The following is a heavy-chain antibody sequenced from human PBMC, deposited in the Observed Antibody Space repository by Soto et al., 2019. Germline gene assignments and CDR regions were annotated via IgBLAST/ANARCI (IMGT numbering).Heavy chain of an antibody. CDR2: ISSSGSTI. Sequence: GGSLRLSCAASGFTFSSYEMNWVRQAPGKGLEWVSYISSSGSTIYYADSVKGRFTISRDNAKNSLYLQMNSLRAEDTAVYYCARDWVGATPLGVRGYYGMDVWGQGTTVTVSS. V-gene: IGHV3-48*03. D-gene: IGHD1-26*01. CDR1: GFTFSSYE. CDR3: ARDWVGATPLGVRGYYGMDV. J-gene: IGHJ6*02.